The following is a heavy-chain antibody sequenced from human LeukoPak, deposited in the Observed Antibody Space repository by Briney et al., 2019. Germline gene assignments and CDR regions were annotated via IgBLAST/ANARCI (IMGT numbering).Heavy chain of an antibody. V-gene: IGHV4-61*02. CDR3: ARDHYYDSSGYYNWFDP. Sequence: SQTLSLTCTVSGGSISSGSYYWSWTRQPAGKGLEWIGRIYTSGSTNYNPSLKSRVTISVDTSKNQFSLKLSSVTAADTAVYYCARDHYYDSSGYYNWFDPWGQGTLVTVSS. CDR1: GGSISSGSYY. J-gene: IGHJ5*02. D-gene: IGHD3-22*01. CDR2: IYTSGST.